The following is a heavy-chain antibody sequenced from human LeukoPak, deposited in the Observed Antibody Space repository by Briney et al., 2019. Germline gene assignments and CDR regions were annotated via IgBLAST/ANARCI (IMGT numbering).Heavy chain of an antibody. CDR2: IVPILGVA. CDR3: ARDSGYEGGFDY. D-gene: IGHD5-12*01. V-gene: IGHV1-69*04. J-gene: IGHJ4*02. Sequence: SVKVSCKASGGTFSSYGINWVRQAPGQGPEWMGRIVPILGVASFAQKFQGRVTIITDKSTSTAYMELSSLRSEDTAVYYCARDSGYEGGFDYWGQGTLVTVSS. CDR1: GGTFSSYG.